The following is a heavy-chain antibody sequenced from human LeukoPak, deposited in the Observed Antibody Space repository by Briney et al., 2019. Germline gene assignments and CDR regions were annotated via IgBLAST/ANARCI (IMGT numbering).Heavy chain of an antibody. V-gene: IGHV1-2*02. Sequence: GASVRVSCKATGYTFTGYYMHWVRQAPGQGLEWMGWINPHSGETKYAQKFQGRVTMTRDTSITTAYMELNSLRSEDTAVYYCARVLGGGYNVRPPIDWYFDLWSRGTLVTVSS. J-gene: IGHJ2*01. CDR2: INPHSGET. D-gene: IGHD5-24*01. CDR1: GYTFTGYY. CDR3: ARVLGGGYNVRPPIDWYFDL.